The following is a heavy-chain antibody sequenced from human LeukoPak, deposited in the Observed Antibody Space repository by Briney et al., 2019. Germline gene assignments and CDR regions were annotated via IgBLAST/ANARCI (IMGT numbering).Heavy chain of an antibody. Sequence: SVKVSCKASGGTFSSYAISWVRQAPGRGLEWMGRIIPIFGIANCAQKFQGRVTITADKSTSTAYMELSSLRSEDTAVYYCARAAMIVVVKDYYYYYGMDVWGQGTTVTVSS. D-gene: IGHD3-22*01. J-gene: IGHJ6*02. CDR3: ARAAMIVVVKDYYYYYGMDV. V-gene: IGHV1-69*04. CDR1: GGTFSSYA. CDR2: IIPIFGIA.